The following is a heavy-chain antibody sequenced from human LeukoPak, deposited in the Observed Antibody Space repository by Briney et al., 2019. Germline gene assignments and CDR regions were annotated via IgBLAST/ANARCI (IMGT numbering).Heavy chain of an antibody. CDR3: ARGIWEMATIPYWYFDI. Sequence: PSETLSLTCTVSGASISNYYWSWIRQPAGKGLEWIGHISTSGSTNYNPSLKSRVTMSVDTSKNQFSLKLSSVTAADTALYYCARGIWEMATIPYWYFDIWGRGTLVTVSS. D-gene: IGHD5-24*01. V-gene: IGHV4-4*07. CDR2: ISTSGST. CDR1: GASISNYY. J-gene: IGHJ2*01.